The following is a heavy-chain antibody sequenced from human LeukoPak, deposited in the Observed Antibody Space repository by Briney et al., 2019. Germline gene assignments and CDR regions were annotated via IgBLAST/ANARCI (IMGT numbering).Heavy chain of an antibody. Sequence: GGSLRLSCAASGFTFSSYSMNWVRQAPGKGLEWVSYISSSSSTIYYADSVKGRFTISRDNAKSSLYLQMNSLRDEDTAVYYCARDHLYSSSLCIDYWGQGTLVTVSS. D-gene: IGHD6-13*01. CDR3: ARDHLYSSSLCIDY. V-gene: IGHV3-48*02. CDR2: ISSSSSTI. CDR1: GFTFSSYS. J-gene: IGHJ4*02.